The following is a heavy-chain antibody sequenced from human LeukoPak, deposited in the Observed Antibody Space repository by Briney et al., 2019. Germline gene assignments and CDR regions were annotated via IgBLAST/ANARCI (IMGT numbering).Heavy chain of an antibody. Sequence: ASVKVSCKASGYTSTGYYMHWVRQAPGQGLEWMGWINPNSGGTNYAQKFQGRVTMTRDTSISTAYMELSRLRSDDTAVYYCARDHVLYGSGSRRFDYWGQGTLVTVSS. V-gene: IGHV1-2*02. D-gene: IGHD3-10*01. CDR3: ARDHVLYGSGSRRFDY. CDR2: INPNSGGT. J-gene: IGHJ4*02. CDR1: GYTSTGYY.